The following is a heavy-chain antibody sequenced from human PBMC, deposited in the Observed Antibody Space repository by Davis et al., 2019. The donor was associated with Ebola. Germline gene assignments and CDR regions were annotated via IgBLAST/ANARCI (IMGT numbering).Heavy chain of an antibody. CDR3: ATLSLGYCSSTSCYAGYGMDV. CDR2: ISYDGSNK. V-gene: IGHV3-30-3*01. J-gene: IGHJ6*02. CDR1: GFTFSSYA. Sequence: SLKISCAASGFTFSSYAMHWVRQAPGKGLEWVAVISYDGSNKYYADSVKGRFTISRDNSKNTLYLQMNSLRAEDTAVYYCATLSLGYCSSTSCYAGYGMDVWGQGTTVTVSS. D-gene: IGHD2-2*01.